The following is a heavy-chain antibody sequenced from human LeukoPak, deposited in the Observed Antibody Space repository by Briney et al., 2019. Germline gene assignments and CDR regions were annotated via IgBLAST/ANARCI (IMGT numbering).Heavy chain of an antibody. CDR2: IFHSGST. CDR1: GGSLSSTNW. Sequence: SETLSLTCAVSGGSLSSTNWWSWVRQPPGKGLEWTGEIFHSGSTNYNPSLKSRVTISVDKSKRQFSLKLSSVTAAGTAVYYCARVPDRSSPEFDYWGQGTLVTVSS. D-gene: IGHD6-6*01. J-gene: IGHJ4*02. V-gene: IGHV4-4*02. CDR3: ARVPDRSSPEFDY.